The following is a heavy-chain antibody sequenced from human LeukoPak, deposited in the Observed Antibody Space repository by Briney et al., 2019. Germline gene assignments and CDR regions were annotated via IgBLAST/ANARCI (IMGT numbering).Heavy chain of an antibody. J-gene: IGHJ4*02. D-gene: IGHD6-19*01. V-gene: IGHV4-61*02. CDR2: IYTSGST. CDR3: ARDTAVDHSLGY. Sequence: SQTLSLTCTVSGGSISSGSYYWSWIRQPAGKGLEWIGGIYTSGSTNYNPSLKSRVTISVDTSKNQFSLKLSSVTAADTAVYYCARDTAVDHSLGYWGQGTLVTVSS. CDR1: GGSISSGSYY.